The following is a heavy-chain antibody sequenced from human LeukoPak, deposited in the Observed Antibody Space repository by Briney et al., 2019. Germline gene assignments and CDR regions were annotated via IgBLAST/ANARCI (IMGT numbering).Heavy chain of an antibody. J-gene: IGHJ4*02. D-gene: IGHD3-10*01. CDR3: TSRYYYGSGSFDY. CDR1: GFTFSGSA. CDR2: IRSKANSYAT. Sequence: GGSLRLTCAASGFTFSGSAMHWVRQASGKGLEWLGRIRSKANSYATAYAASVKGRFTISRDDSKNTAYLQMNSLKTEDTAVYYCTSRYYYGSGSFDYWGQGTLVTVSS. V-gene: IGHV3-73*01.